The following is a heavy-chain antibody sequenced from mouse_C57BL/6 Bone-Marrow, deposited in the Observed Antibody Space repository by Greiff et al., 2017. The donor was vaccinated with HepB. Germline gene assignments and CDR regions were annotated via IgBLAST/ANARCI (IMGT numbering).Heavy chain of an antibody. D-gene: IGHD2-5*01. CDR2: ISSGSSTI. CDR3: AKGGSNYEGDY. CDR1: GFTFSDYG. J-gene: IGHJ4*01. V-gene: IGHV5-17*01. Sequence: EVMLVESGGGLVKPGGSLKLSCAASGFTFSDYGMHWVRQAPEKGLEWVAYISSGSSTIYYADTVKGRFTISRDNAKNTLFLQMTSLRSEDTAMYYCAKGGSNYEGDYWGQGTSVTVSS.